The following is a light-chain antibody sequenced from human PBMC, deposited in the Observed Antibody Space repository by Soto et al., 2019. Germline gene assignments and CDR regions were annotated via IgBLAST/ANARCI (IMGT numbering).Light chain of an antibody. V-gene: IGKV1-5*03. CDR3: QQYNSNSYA. CDR2: KAY. J-gene: IGKJ2*01. CDR1: QSISSW. Sequence: DIQMTQSPSTLSASVGDRVTITCRASQSISSWLAWYQHKPGKAPKLLIYKAYSLESGVPTRFSGSGSGTEFTLTISGLQPDDFATYYCQQYNSNSYAFDQGNKLEIK.